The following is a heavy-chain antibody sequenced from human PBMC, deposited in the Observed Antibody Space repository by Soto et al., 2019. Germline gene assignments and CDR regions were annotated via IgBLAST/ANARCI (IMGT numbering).Heavy chain of an antibody. Sequence: GASVKVSCKVSGYTLTELSMHWVRQAPGKRLEWMGGFDPEDGETIYAQKFQGRVTMTEDTSTDTAYMELSSLRSEDTAVYYCATGLRYFDWSHMGPTHYYGMDVWGQGTTVTVSS. J-gene: IGHJ6*02. CDR3: ATGLRYFDWSHMGPTHYYGMDV. V-gene: IGHV1-24*01. CDR1: GYTLTELS. CDR2: FDPEDGET. D-gene: IGHD3-9*01.